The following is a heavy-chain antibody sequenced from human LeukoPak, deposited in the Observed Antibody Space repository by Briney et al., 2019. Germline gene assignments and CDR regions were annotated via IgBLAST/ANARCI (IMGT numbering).Heavy chain of an antibody. CDR1: GFTFSSNV. CDR2: SGTYGRT. V-gene: IGHV3-23*01. Sequence: GGSLRLSCVASGFTFSSNVLNWVRQAPGKGLEWVSVSGTYGRTQYADSVKGRFTTSRDSSKNALYLQINSLRVEDTAVYYCARGMDGYGPDAFDIWGQGTMVTVSS. J-gene: IGHJ3*02. D-gene: IGHD5-24*01. CDR3: ARGMDGYGPDAFDI.